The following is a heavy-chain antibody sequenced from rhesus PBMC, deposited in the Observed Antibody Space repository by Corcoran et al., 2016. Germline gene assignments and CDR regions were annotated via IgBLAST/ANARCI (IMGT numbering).Heavy chain of an antibody. V-gene: IGHV4-80*01. J-gene: IGHJ4*01. D-gene: IGHD6-25*01. Sequence: QVQLQESGPGLVKPSETLSLTCAVSGGSFSRYWWGWIRQPPGKGLEWIGEINGNGGSTHYDPSLESRVTISTDASKSRFSLKLRSVTAADTAVYCCARLYSGSFFDYWGQGVLVTVSS. CDR3: ARLYSGSFFDY. CDR1: GGSFSRYW. CDR2: INGNGGST.